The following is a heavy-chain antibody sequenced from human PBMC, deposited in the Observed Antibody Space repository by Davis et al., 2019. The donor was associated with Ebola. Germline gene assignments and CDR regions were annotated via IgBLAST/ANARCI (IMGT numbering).Heavy chain of an antibody. V-gene: IGHV1-2*06. Sequence: AASVKVSCKPSGYTFTKYYIHWVRQAPGQGLEWMGRINPNSGGTTYAQKFQGRVTMTGDTSIATAYMEVSSLRSDDTAVFYCAREPINYYHGMDVWGTGTTVTVSS. CDR2: INPNSGGT. CDR3: AREPINYYHGMDV. CDR1: GYTFTKYY. J-gene: IGHJ6*04.